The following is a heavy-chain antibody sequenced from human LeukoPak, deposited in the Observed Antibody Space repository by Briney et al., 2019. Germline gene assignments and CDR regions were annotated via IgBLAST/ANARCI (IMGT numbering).Heavy chain of an antibody. J-gene: IGHJ6*02. V-gene: IGHV3-23*01. D-gene: IGHD3-10*01. CDR2: IGSSGATI. Sequence: TGGSLRLSCEASGFTFNKFAMSWVRQAPGRGPEWVSGIGSSGATIFYADSVKGRFTISRDNSKNTVYLEMNNLTAEDTAIYYCAKISVGPLSRPTHVSLYYGMDVWGQGTTVTVSS. CDR1: GFTFNKFA. CDR3: AKISVGPLSRPTHVSLYYGMDV.